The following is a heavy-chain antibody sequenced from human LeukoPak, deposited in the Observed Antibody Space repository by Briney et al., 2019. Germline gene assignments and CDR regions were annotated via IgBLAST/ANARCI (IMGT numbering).Heavy chain of an antibody. Sequence: SETLSLTCAVSGYSISSGFNWVWIRPSPGKGLEWLASSYGGGTTYYNPALKNRLTISLDTSKNHFSVNLTSVTAANTAVYYCARGFCSSIDCYNNAFDFWGQGTIVTVSS. CDR2: SYGGGTT. V-gene: IGHV4-38-2*01. J-gene: IGHJ3*01. D-gene: IGHD2-2*02. CDR3: ARGFCSSIDCYNNAFDF. CDR1: GYSISSGFN.